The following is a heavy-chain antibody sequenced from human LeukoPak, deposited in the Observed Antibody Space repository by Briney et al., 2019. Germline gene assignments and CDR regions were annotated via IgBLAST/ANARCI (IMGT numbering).Heavy chain of an antibody. J-gene: IGHJ4*02. CDR2: ISADGSKK. CDR3: ARGNTDEDY. CDR1: GFTFSRYG. V-gene: IGHV3-30*03. D-gene: IGHD2/OR15-2a*01. Sequence: GRSLRLSCAASGFTFSRYGMHWVRQAPGKGLEWVSVISADGSKKYYADSVKGRFTVSRDNSMNTLYLQMNSLRAEDTALYYCARGNTDEDYWGQGTLVTVSS.